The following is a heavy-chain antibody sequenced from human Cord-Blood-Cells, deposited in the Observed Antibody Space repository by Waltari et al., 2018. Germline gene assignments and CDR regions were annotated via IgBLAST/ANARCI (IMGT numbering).Heavy chain of an antibody. D-gene: IGHD3-10*01. V-gene: IGHV3-30*02. Sequence: QVQLVESGGGVVQPGGSLRLSCAASGFTFSSYGMHWVRQAPGKGLEWVAFIRYDGSNKYYAESVKGRFTISRDNSKNTLYLQMNSLRAEDTAVYYCAKVAVLVRGANDYWGQGTLVTVSS. CDR3: AKVAVLVRGANDY. CDR2: IRYDGSNK. J-gene: IGHJ4*02. CDR1: GFTFSSYG.